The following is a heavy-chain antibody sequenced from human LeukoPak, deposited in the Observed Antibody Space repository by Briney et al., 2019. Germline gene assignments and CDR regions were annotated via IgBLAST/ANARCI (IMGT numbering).Heavy chain of an antibody. V-gene: IGHV4-34*01. CDR2: INHSGST. CDR1: GGSFSGYY. D-gene: IGHD5-24*01. J-gene: IGHJ6*03. Sequence: SETLSLTCAVYGGSFSGYYWSWIRQPPGKGLEWIGEINHSGSTNYNPSLKSRVTISVDTSKNQLSLKLSSVTAADTAVYYCARRQLRWLQFRGMDVWGKGTTVTISS. CDR3: ARRQLRWLQFRGMDV.